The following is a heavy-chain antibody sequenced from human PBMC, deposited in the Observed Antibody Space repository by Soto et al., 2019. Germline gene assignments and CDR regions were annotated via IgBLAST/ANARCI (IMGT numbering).Heavy chain of an antibody. Sequence: EASVKVSCKASGYTFTSYDINWVRQATGQGLEWMGWMNPNSGNTGYAQKFQGRVTMTRNTSISTAYMELSSLRSEDTAVYYCARGRTIFGVVIISKRQNWFDPWGQGTLVTVSS. J-gene: IGHJ5*02. D-gene: IGHD3-3*01. CDR1: GYTFTSYD. V-gene: IGHV1-8*01. CDR3: ARGRTIFGVVIISKRQNWFDP. CDR2: MNPNSGNT.